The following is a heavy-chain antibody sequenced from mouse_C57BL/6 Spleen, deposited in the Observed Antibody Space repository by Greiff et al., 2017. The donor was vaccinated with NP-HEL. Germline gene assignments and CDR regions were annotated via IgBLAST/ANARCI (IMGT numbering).Heavy chain of an antibody. Sequence: EVQGVESGGGLVQPGGSMKLSCVASGFTFSDYWMNWVRQSPEKGLEWVAQIRLKSDNYATHYAESVKGRFTISRDDSKSSVYLQMNNLRAEDTGIYYCTGPDYWGQGTSVTVSS. CDR2: IRLKSDNYAT. CDR1: GFTFSDYW. CDR3: TGPDY. V-gene: IGHV6-3*01. J-gene: IGHJ4*01.